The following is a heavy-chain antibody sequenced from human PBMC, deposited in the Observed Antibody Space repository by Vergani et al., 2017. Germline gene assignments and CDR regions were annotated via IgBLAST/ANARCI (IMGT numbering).Heavy chain of an antibody. CDR3: ARDPRITGTTAGGMDY. J-gene: IGHJ4*01. CDR1: GFTFSSYG. D-gene: IGHD1-7*01. CDR2: IWYDGSNK. Sequence: QVQLVESGGGVVQPGRSLRLSCAASGFTFSSYGMHWVRQAPGKGLEWVAVIWYDGSNKYYADSVKGRFTISRDNSKNTLYLQMNSLRAEDTAVYYCARDPRITGTTAGGMDYWGHGTLVTVSS. V-gene: IGHV3-33*01.